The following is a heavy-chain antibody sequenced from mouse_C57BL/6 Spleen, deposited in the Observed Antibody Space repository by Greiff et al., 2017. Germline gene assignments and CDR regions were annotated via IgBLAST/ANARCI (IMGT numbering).Heavy chain of an antibody. CDR2: IYPGDGDT. D-gene: IGHD2-5*01. CDR1: GYAFSSSW. Sequence: QVQLQQSGPELVKPGASVKISCKASGYAFSSSWMNWVKQRPGKGLEWIGRIYPGDGDTNYNGKFKGKATLTADKSSSTAYMQLSSLTSADAAVYFCARSYSKGAMDYWGQGTSVTVSS. V-gene: IGHV1-82*01. CDR3: ARSYSKGAMDY. J-gene: IGHJ4*01.